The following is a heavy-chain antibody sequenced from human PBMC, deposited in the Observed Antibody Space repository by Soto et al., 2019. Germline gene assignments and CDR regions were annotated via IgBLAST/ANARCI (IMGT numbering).Heavy chain of an antibody. J-gene: IGHJ5*02. CDR2: INHSGST. CDR1: GGSFSGYY. V-gene: IGHV4-34*01. CDR3: ARGPPAGEWNCIHP. D-gene: IGHD3-10*01. Sequence: SETLSLTCAVYGGSFSGYYWSWIRQPPGKGLEWIGEINHSGSTNYNPSLKSRVTISVDTSKNQFSLKLSSVTAADTAVYYCARGPPAGEWNCIHPSCPGTLLTVS.